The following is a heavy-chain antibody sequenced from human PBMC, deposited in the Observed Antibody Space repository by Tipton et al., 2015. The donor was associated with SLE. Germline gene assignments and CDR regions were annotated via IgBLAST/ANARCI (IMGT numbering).Heavy chain of an antibody. Sequence: TLSLTCTVSGGAISRYYWSWIRQHPGKGLEWIVYIYYSGSTNYNPSLKSRVTISLDTSKNQFSLKLSSVTAADTAVYYCARRLTRYSGYDYFDYWGQGTLVTVSS. D-gene: IGHD5-12*01. CDR3: ARRLTRYSGYDYFDY. CDR2: IYYSGST. V-gene: IGHV4-59*08. J-gene: IGHJ4*02. CDR1: GGAISRYY.